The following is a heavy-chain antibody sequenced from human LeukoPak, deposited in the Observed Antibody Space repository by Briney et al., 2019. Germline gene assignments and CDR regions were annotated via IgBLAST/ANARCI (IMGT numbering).Heavy chain of an antibody. D-gene: IGHD3-10*01. CDR2: INYDGSKK. Sequence: GGSLRLSCAASGFTFSSYAMHWVRQAPGKGLEWVAIINYDGSKKNYADSVRGRFTISRDNSKNTLYLQMNSLRVEDTAVYYCATWRGSGSYGGYFDYWGQGTPVTVSS. CDR3: ATWRGSGSYGGYFDY. J-gene: IGHJ4*02. CDR1: GFTFSSYA. V-gene: IGHV3-30*04.